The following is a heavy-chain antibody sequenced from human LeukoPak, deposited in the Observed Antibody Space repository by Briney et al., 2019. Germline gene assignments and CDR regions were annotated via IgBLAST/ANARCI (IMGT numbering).Heavy chain of an antibody. J-gene: IGHJ4*02. D-gene: IGHD1-14*01. V-gene: IGHV3-53*01. CDR2: IYSDGRT. CDR1: GFTVSSNY. Sequence: PGGSLRLSCAGSGFTVSSNYMSWVRQAPGKGLEWASVIYSDGRTYYADSVKGRFTISRDNSKNTLYLEMNSLSPDDTAVYYCARGVEPLAANTLAYWGQGTLVTVSS. CDR3: ARGVEPLAANTLAY.